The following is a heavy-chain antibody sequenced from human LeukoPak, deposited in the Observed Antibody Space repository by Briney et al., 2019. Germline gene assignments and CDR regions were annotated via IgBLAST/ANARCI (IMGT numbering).Heavy chain of an antibody. CDR3: ARERYSTMSRYFDY. Sequence: SETLSLTCTVSGGPISSGGYYWSWIRQPAGKGLEWIGRIYTSGSTNYNPSLKSRVTISVDTSKNQFSLKLSSVTAADTAVYYCARERYSTMSRYFDYWGQGTLVTVSS. D-gene: IGHD3-10*02. V-gene: IGHV4-61*02. CDR2: IYTSGST. J-gene: IGHJ4*02. CDR1: GGPISSGGYY.